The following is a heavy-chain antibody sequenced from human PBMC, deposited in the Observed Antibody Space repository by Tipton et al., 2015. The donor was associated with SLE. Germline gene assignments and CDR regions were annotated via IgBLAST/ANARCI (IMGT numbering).Heavy chain of an antibody. V-gene: IGHV4-39*07. D-gene: IGHD3-10*01. Sequence: TLSLTCTVSGGSISSSSYYWGWIRQPPGKGLEWIGSIYYSGGTYYNPSLKSRVTISVDTSKNQFSLKLSSVTAADTAVYYSARASPMVRGVIPSLDVWGKGTTVTVSS. CDR3: ARASPMVRGVIPSLDV. CDR2: IYYSGGT. J-gene: IGHJ6*04. CDR1: GGSISSSSYY.